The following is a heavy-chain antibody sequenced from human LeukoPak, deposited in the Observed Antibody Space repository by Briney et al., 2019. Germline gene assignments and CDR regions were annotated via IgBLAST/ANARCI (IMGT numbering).Heavy chain of an antibody. Sequence: GGSLRLSCAASGFTFSNAWMSWVRQAPGKGLEWVGRIKSKTDGGTTDYAAPVKGRFTISRDDSKNTLYLQMNSLKTEDTAVYYCTTDGAYDSSGYYLGFDYWGQGTLVTVSS. CDR1: GFTFSNAW. D-gene: IGHD3-22*01. CDR3: TTDGAYDSSGYYLGFDY. V-gene: IGHV3-15*01. CDR2: IKSKTDGGTT. J-gene: IGHJ4*02.